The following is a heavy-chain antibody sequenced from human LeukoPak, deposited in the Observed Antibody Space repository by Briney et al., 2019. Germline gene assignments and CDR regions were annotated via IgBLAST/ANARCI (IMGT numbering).Heavy chain of an antibody. Sequence: GGSLRLSCAASGFTFSSYAMSWVRQAPGKGLEWVSAISGSGGSTYYADSVKGRFTISRDNSKNTLYLQMNSLRAEDTAVYYCARGGSVLVYPLWGQGTLVTVSS. V-gene: IGHV3-23*01. CDR2: ISGSGGST. D-gene: IGHD2-2*02. J-gene: IGHJ4*02. CDR1: GFTFSSYA. CDR3: ARGGSVLVYPL.